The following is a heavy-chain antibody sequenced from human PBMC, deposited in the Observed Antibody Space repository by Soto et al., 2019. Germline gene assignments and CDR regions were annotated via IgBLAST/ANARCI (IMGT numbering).Heavy chain of an antibody. CDR1: GGSISSSSYY. CDR3: ASPPPTVTTIDAFDI. Sequence: SETLSLTCTVSGGSISSSSYYWGWIRQPPGKGLEWIGSIYYSGSTYYNPSLKSRVTISADTSKNQFSLKLSSVTAADTAVYYCASPPPTVTTIDAFDIWGQGTMVTVSS. CDR2: IYYSGST. V-gene: IGHV4-39*01. J-gene: IGHJ3*02. D-gene: IGHD4-4*01.